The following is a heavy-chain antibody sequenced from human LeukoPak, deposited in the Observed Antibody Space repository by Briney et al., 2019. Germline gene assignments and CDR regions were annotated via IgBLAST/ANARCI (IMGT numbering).Heavy chain of an antibody. V-gene: IGHV4-34*01. Sequence: SETLSLTCAVYGGSFSGYYWSWIRQPPGKGLEWIGEINHSGSTNYNPSLKSRVTISVDTSKYQFSLKLSSVTAADTAVYYCATGYSSSWSVRWGQGTLVTVSS. CDR3: ATGYSSSWSVR. J-gene: IGHJ4*02. D-gene: IGHD6-13*01. CDR2: INHSGST. CDR1: GGSFSGYY.